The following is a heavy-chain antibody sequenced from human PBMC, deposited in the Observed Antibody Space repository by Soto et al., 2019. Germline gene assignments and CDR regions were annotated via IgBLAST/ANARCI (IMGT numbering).Heavy chain of an antibody. D-gene: IGHD3-22*01. CDR3: AAFSMIVPTVVVLGVDI. CDR2: IVVGSGNT. Sequence: SVKGSCKASGFTFTSSAVQWVRQARGQRLEGIGWIVVGSGNTNYAQKFQERVTITRDMSTSTAYMELSSLRSEDTAVYYCAAFSMIVPTVVVLGVDIWGQ. V-gene: IGHV1-58*01. CDR1: GFTFTSSA. J-gene: IGHJ3*02.